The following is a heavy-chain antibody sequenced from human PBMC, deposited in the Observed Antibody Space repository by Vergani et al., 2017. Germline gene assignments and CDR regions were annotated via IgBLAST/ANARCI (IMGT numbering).Heavy chain of an antibody. V-gene: IGHV3-33*01. Sequence: QVQLVESGGGVVPPGRSLRLSCAASGFTFSSYGMHWVRQAPGKGLEWVAVIWYDGSNKYYADSVKGRFTISRDNSKNTLYLQMNSLRAEDTAVYYCARDRDEDRSGCYYYYGMDVWGQGTTVTVSS. J-gene: IGHJ6*02. CDR2: IWYDGSNK. CDR3: ARDRDEDRSGCYYYYGMDV. D-gene: IGHD3-22*01. CDR1: GFTFSSYG.